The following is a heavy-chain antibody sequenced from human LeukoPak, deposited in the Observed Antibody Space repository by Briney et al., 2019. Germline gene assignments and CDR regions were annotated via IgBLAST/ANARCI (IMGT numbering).Heavy chain of an antibody. V-gene: IGHV4-39*01. Sequence: PSETLSLTCTVSGGSISSSSYYWGWIRQPPGKGLEWIGSIYYSGSTYYNPSLKSRVTISVDTSKNQFSLKLSSVTAADTAVYYCARRAAVAGIYRYWGQGTLVTVSS. CDR2: IYYSGST. CDR1: GGSISSSSYY. J-gene: IGHJ4*02. CDR3: ARRAAVAGIYRY. D-gene: IGHD6-19*01.